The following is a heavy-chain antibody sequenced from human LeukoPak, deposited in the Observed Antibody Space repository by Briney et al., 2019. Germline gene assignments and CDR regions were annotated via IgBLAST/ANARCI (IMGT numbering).Heavy chain of an antibody. V-gene: IGHV1-2*02. CDR2: INPNSGGT. Sequence: ASVKVSCKASGYTFTSYYMHWVRQAPGQGLEWMGWINPNSGGTNYAQKFQGRVTMTRDTSISTAYMELSRLGSDDTAVYYCARGDRTNCSGGSCYSSNSPSTPKFDPWGQGTLVTVSS. J-gene: IGHJ5*02. CDR1: GYTFTSYY. CDR3: ARGDRTNCSGGSCYSSNSPSTPKFDP. D-gene: IGHD2-15*01.